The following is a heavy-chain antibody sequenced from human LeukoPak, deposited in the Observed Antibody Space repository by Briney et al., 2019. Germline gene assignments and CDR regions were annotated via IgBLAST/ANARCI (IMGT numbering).Heavy chain of an antibody. V-gene: IGHV1-18*01. CDR1: GYTFTSYG. J-gene: IGHJ4*02. CDR3: ARRGGVAGAFDY. Sequence: ASVKLSCTASGYTFTSYGISWVRQAPGQGLEWMGWISGYNGNTNYAQKLQGRVTMTTETSTSTAYMELKSLRSDDTAVYYCARRGGVAGAFDYWGQGTLVTVSS. CDR2: ISGYNGNT. D-gene: IGHD6-19*01.